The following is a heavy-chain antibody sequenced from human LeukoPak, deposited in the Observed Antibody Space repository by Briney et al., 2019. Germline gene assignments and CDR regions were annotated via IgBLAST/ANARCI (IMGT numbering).Heavy chain of an antibody. CDR3: ARDPLNLYSSYPGNAFDI. CDR1: GGSLRRGAYY. J-gene: IGHJ3*02. Sequence: PSETLCLSCTVSGGSLRRGAYYWSWIRPHPGKGLGWIGYIYYSGSTYTNPSLKSRVTISVDTSNIHISLKLSSVTAADTAVYYGARDPLNLYSSYPGNAFDIWGQGTMVTVSS. D-gene: IGHD4-11*01. V-gene: IGHV4-30-4*08. CDR2: IYYSGST.